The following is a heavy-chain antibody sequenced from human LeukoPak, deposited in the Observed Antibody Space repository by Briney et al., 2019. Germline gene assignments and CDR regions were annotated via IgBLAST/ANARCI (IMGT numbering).Heavy chain of an antibody. Sequence: GESLKISCKGSGYDFTRYWIAWVRQLSGRGLEWMGVIYPGDSETRYSPSFPGHYTISADKSISPAYLQRSGLYDSDTAMYYCARGGISFGFDYWGQGTLVTVST. CDR2: IYPGDSET. D-gene: IGHD3-3*01. J-gene: IGHJ4*02. CDR1: GYDFTRYW. V-gene: IGHV5-51*06. CDR3: ARGGISFGFDY.